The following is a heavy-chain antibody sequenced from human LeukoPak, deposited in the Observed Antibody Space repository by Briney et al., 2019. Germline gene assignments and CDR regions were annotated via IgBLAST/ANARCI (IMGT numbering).Heavy chain of an antibody. D-gene: IGHD5-24*01. CDR3: ARRYDGFAT. Sequence: GGAGRLHCSASGFTLLCYAVDWVGPAPGRGLEGVAVISYDGSNQYYADSVKGRFSISRDNSKNTLYLQMNSLRAEDTAVYNHARRYDGFATRGQGTLVTVSP. CDR2: ISYDGSNQ. CDR1: GFTLLCYA. J-gene: IGHJ4*02. V-gene: IGHV3-30-3*01.